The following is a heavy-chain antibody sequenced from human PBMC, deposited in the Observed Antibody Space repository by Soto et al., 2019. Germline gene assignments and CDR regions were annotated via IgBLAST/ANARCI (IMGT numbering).Heavy chain of an antibody. CDR1: GYTFTSYA. Sequence: AAVKVSCKASGYTFTSYARNWVRQAPGQGLGWMGRITTYNGSPTHAQAFTGRFVFSLVTSFGTEYLQNCSLMAEDTAVYYCGRDLWTSNSYCFYYGMDVWGQGTTVTVSS. CDR3: GRDLWTSNSYCFYYGMDV. CDR2: ITTYNGSP. D-gene: IGHD3-3*01. V-gene: IGHV7-4-1*01. J-gene: IGHJ6*02.